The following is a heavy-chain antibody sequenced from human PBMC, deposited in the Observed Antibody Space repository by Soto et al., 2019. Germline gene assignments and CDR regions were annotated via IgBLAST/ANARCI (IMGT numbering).Heavy chain of an antibody. Sequence: PSETLSLTCTVSGGSVSSGSYYWSWIRQPPGKGLEWIGYIYYSGSTNYNPSLKSRVTISVDTSKNQFSLKLSSVTAADTAVYYCARDLAGGTIFGVVITGGPSDAMDVWGQGTTVTVSS. J-gene: IGHJ6*02. D-gene: IGHD3-3*01. CDR1: GGSVSSGSYY. V-gene: IGHV4-61*01. CDR3: ARDLAGGTIFGVVITGGPSDAMDV. CDR2: IYYSGST.